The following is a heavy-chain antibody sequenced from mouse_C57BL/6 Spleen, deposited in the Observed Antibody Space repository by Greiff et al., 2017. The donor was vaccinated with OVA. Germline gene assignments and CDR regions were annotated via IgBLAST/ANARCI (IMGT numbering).Heavy chain of an antibody. D-gene: IGHD2-4*01. V-gene: IGHV5-4*01. J-gene: IGHJ1*03. CDR1: GFTFSSYA. CDR3: ARDRGYDYDPWYFDV. Sequence: EVKVEESGGGLVKPGGSLKLSCAASGFTFSSYAMSWVRQTPEKRLEWVATISDGGSYTYYPDNVKGRFTISRDNAKNNLYLQMSHLKSEDTAMYYCARDRGYDYDPWYFDVWGTGTTVTVSS. CDR2: ISDGGSYT.